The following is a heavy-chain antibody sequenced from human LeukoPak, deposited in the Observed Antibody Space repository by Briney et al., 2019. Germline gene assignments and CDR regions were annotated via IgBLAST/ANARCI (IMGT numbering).Heavy chain of an antibody. CDR3: ARVRVILTTMASFSY. J-gene: IGHJ4*02. V-gene: IGHV3-30-3*01. CDR2: ISYDGSNK. CDR1: GFTFSSYA. Sequence: GGSLRLSCAASGFTFSSYAMHWVRQAPGKGLEWVAVISYDGSNKYYADSVKGRFTISRDNSENTLYLQLNSLRPEDTAVYYCARVRVILTTMASFSYWGLGTLVTVSS. D-gene: IGHD3-9*01.